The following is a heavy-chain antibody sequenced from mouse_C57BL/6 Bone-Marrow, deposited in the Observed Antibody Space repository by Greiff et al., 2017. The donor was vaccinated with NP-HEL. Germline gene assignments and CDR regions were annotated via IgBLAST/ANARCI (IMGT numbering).Heavy chain of an antibody. CDR3: ARRGDYYGSSYWYFDV. D-gene: IGHD1-1*01. Sequence: QVQLQQSGAELVRPGTSVKMSCKASGYTFTNYWIGWAKQRPGHGLEWIGDIYPGGGYTNYNEKFKGKATLTAATSSSTAYMQVSSQTSEDSAIYYCARRGDYYGSSYWYFDVWGTGTTVTVSS. V-gene: IGHV1-63*01. CDR2: IYPGGGYT. J-gene: IGHJ1*03. CDR1: GYTFTNYW.